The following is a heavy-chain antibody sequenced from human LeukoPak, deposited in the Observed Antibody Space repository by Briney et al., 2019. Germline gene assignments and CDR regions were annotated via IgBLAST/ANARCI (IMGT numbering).Heavy chain of an antibody. J-gene: IGHJ5*02. CDR1: GGTFSSYA. CDR3: ARDESGSYYIDP. Sequence: GASVKVSCKASGGTFSSYAISWVRQAPGQGLEWMGIINPSGGSTSYAQKFQGRVTMTRDMSTSTVYMELSSLRSEDTAVYYCARDESGSYYIDPWGQGTLVTVSS. CDR2: INPSGGST. D-gene: IGHD1-26*01. V-gene: IGHV1-46*01.